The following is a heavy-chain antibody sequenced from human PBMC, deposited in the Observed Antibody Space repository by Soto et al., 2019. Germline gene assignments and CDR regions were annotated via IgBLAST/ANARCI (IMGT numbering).Heavy chain of an antibody. CDR2: ISGSGTYI. J-gene: IGHJ4*02. CDR1: GFIFSGYS. CDR3: ARGGGLNSGWYAVYYFDD. Sequence: LRLSCGASGFIFSGYSMHWVRQAPGKGLEWVSSISGSGTYIYYADSVKGRFTISRDNANNSLYLQMNSLRAEDTAIYYCARGGGLNSGWYAVYYFDDWGQGALVTVSS. D-gene: IGHD6-19*01. V-gene: IGHV3-21*01.